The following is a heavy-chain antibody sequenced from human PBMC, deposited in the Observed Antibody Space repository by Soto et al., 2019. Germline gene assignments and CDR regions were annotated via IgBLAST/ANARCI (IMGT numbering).Heavy chain of an antibody. J-gene: IGHJ4*02. CDR2: IYLDDDT. CDR1: GFSLTTTRMG. CDR3: AHAGDFDLLSFDR. V-gene: IGHV2-5*02. Sequence: QITLKESGPPLVRPAQTLTLTCAFSGFSLTTTRMGVAWIRQPPGKALEWLALIYLDDDTRYSPSLKHRLTVSKDTSTNRVVLTITNISPDDTGTYFCAHAGDFDLLSFDRWGPGTLVTVSS. D-gene: IGHD3-9*01.